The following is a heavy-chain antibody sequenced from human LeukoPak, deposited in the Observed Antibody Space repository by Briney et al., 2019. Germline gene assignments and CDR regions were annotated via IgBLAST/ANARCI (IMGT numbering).Heavy chain of an antibody. CDR1: GFTFSSYS. D-gene: IGHD3-10*01. Sequence: RGSLRLSCAASGFTFSSYSMNWVRQAPGKGLEWVSYISSSSSTIYYADSVKGRFTISRDNAKNSLYLQMNSLRAEDTAVYYCARDGSYYGSGNHDYWGQGTLVTGSS. V-gene: IGHV3-48*01. CDR2: ISSSSSTI. J-gene: IGHJ4*02. CDR3: ARDGSYYGSGNHDY.